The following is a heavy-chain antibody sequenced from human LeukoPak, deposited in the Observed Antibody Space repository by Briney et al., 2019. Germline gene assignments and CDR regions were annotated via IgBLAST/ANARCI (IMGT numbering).Heavy chain of an antibody. CDR1: GGSFSGYY. CDR3: ARGSSFVRRSIDY. Sequence: KSSETLSLTCAVYGGSFSGYYWSWIRQPPGKGLEWIGEINHSGSTNYNPSLKSRVTISVDTSKNQFSLKLSSVTAADTAVYYCARGSSFVRRSIDYWGQGTLVTVSS. CDR2: INHSGST. D-gene: IGHD2-15*01. J-gene: IGHJ4*02. V-gene: IGHV4-34*01.